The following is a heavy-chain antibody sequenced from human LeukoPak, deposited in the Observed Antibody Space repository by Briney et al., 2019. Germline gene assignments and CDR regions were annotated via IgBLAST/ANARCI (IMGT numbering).Heavy chain of an antibody. Sequence: KPSETLSLTCTVSGGSISGSSYYWGWIRQPPGKGLEWIGSIYYSGSTYYNPSLKSRVTISVDTSKNQFSLKLSSVTAADTAVYYCARGSGYDLAPDYWGQGTLVTVSS. CDR3: ARGSGYDLAPDY. CDR1: GGSISGSSYY. J-gene: IGHJ4*02. CDR2: IYYSGST. D-gene: IGHD5-12*01. V-gene: IGHV4-39*07.